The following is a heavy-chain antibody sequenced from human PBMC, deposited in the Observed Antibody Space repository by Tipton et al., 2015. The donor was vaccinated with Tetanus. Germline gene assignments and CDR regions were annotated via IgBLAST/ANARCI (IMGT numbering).Heavy chain of an antibody. V-gene: IGHV4-39*02. CDR3: ARHLYGYWFDP. CDR1: GGSISDKKYY. CDR2: IYFKGDT. J-gene: IGHJ5*02. D-gene: IGHD4-17*01. Sequence: TLSLTCTVSGGSISDKKYYWGWIRQAPGKGLEWIASIYFKGDTYYSPSLKSRVTIDVDTSQNLFSLTLTSVTAADTAVYYCARHLYGYWFDPWGQGALVTVSS.